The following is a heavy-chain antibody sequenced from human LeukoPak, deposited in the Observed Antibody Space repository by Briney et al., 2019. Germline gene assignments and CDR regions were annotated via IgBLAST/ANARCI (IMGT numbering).Heavy chain of an antibody. CDR1: GYSFTSYW. CDR2: IYPCYSYT. Sequence: GEALKISCKGSGYSFTSYWIGWVRQMPGKGLEWMGIIYPCYSYTRYSPSFQGQVTISADKSICTAYLQWSSLTASDTAMYYCATSVPYDYVWGSYHRFDYWGQGTLVTVSS. J-gene: IGHJ4*02. D-gene: IGHD3-16*01. V-gene: IGHV5-51*01. CDR3: ATSVPYDYVWGSYHRFDY.